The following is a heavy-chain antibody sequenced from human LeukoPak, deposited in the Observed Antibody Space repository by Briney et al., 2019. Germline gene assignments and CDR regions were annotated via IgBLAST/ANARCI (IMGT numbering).Heavy chain of an antibody. CDR3: ARHLSSSTSCPNY. CDR1: GYSFASYC. J-gene: IGHJ4*02. V-gene: IGHV5-51*01. D-gene: IGHD2-2*01. CDR2: IYPGNSDI. Sequence: GESPKISCKGSGYSFASYCIAWVRQMPGKGRGWMGVIYPGNSDITYTPSFQGRVTISADKSVSTAYLHWSSLKASDTAIYYCARHLSSSTSCPNYWGQGTLVTVSS.